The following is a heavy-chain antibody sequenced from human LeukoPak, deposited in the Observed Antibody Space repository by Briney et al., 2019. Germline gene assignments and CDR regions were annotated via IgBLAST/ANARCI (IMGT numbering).Heavy chain of an antibody. V-gene: IGHV3-30*18. CDR1: GFTCSSYG. D-gene: IGHD6-13*01. CDR3: AKAGSWYGRAIDY. CDR2: ISYDGSNK. J-gene: IGHJ4*02. Sequence: GGSLRLSCAASGFTCSSYGMHWVRQAPGKGLEWVAVISYDGSNKYYADSVKGRFTISRDNSKNTLYLQMNSLRAEDTAVYYCAKAGSWYGRAIDYWGQGTLVTVSS.